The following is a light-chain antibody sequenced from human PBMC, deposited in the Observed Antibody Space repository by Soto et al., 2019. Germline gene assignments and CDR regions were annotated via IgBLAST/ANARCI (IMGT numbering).Light chain of an antibody. CDR1: SSNIEGNT. Sequence: QSALTQPPSLSGTPGQSVTISCSGSSSNIEGNTVHWYQHLPGTAPKLPIYIDHNRPSGIPDRFSGSKSGTPASRAISGLQAEDEADYCCATWDDDLSAAVFGGGTQLTVL. CDR3: ATWDDDLSAAV. CDR2: IDH. J-gene: IGLJ7*01. V-gene: IGLV1-44*01.